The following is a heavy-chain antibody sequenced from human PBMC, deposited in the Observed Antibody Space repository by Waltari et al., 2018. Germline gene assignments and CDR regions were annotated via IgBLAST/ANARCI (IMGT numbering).Heavy chain of an antibody. D-gene: IGHD5-12*01. V-gene: IGHV3-7*01. CDR2: IKQDGSAK. Sequence: VQLVESVGGLVQAGGSLRLSCAGLGVPLSKCCTHWPRWARGTAWMSGARQAPGKGLEWVATIKQDGSAKYYVDSVKGRFTISRDNAKNSLCLQMNSLRAEDTAVYYCASGLGYSGPGVWGQGTTVTVSS. CDR1: GVPLSKCCTHWPRWARGTAW. CDR3: ASGLGYSGPGV. J-gene: IGHJ6*02.